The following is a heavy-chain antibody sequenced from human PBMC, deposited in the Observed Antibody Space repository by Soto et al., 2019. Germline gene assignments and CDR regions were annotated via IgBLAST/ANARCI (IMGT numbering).Heavy chain of an antibody. CDR3: ARVRTPYDFWSGYYTLDY. CDR1: GYTFTSYG. Sequence: QVQLVQSGAEVKKPGASVKVSCKASGYTFTSYGISWVRQAPGQGLEWMGWISAYNGSTNYAQKLQDRVTMTTDTSTSTAYMELRSLRSDDTAVYYCARVRTPYDFWSGYYTLDYWGQGTLVTVSS. J-gene: IGHJ4*02. V-gene: IGHV1-18*01. D-gene: IGHD3-3*01. CDR2: ISAYNGST.